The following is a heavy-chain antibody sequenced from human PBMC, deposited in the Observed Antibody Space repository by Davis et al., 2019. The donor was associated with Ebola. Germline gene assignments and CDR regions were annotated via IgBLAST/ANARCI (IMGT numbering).Heavy chain of an antibody. CDR1: GYSFTSYW. V-gene: IGHV5-51*01. CDR2: IFPGDSDT. J-gene: IGHJ5*02. Sequence: KISCKGSGYSFTSYWIVWVRQMPGKGLECMGIIFPGDSDTRYSPSFRGQVTISADKSSKTAFLHWSSLKASDTAMYYCARLGGYCSGGSCYRGNWFDPWGQGTLVTVSS. CDR3: ARLGGYCSGGSCYRGNWFDP. D-gene: IGHD2-15*01.